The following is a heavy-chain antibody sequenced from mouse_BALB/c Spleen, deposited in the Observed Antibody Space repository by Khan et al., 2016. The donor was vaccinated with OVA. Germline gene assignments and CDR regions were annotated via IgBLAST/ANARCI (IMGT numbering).Heavy chain of an antibody. J-gene: IGHJ2*01. CDR1: GYTFTSYW. CDR3: ARIYKIVDTYDDC. CDR2: TNPGDGGT. D-gene: IGHD1-1*01. Sequence: QVRLKQSGAELVKAGASVKMSCKASGYTFTSYWMNWVKQRLGQGLEWIKETNPGDGGTYYNEKFKSNATLTVDKSSSTAYMLLSGLTFEDSAVYYCARIYKIVDTYDDCWGEGTTITASA. V-gene: IGHV1S81*02.